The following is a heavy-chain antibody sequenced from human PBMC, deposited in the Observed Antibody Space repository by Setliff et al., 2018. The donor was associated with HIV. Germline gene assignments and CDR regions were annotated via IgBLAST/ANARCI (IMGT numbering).Heavy chain of an antibody. V-gene: IGHV1-69*10. Sequence: GASVKVSCKASGGIFMNSAFSWVRQAPGQGLEWMGGIIPILGIANYAQKFQGRVTITADKSTSTAYMELSSLRSEDTAVYYCARRGGGSGHYYYYGMDVWGQGTTVTVSS. D-gene: IGHD3-10*01. J-gene: IGHJ6*02. CDR3: ARRGGGSGHYYYYGMDV. CDR2: IIPILGIA. CDR1: GGIFMNSA.